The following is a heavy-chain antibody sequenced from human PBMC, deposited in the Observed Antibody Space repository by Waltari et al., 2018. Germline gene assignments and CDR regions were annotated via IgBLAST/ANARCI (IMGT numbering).Heavy chain of an antibody. Sequence: QVQLQQWGAGLLKPSETLSLTCAVSGGSFSGYYWSWIRPPPGKGLEWIGEINHSGSTNYNPSLKSRVTISVDTSKNQFSLKLSSVTAADTAVYYCARVSLGSWYFSWGWFDPWGQGTLVTVSS. CDR3: ARVSLGSWYFSWGWFDP. D-gene: IGHD6-13*01. J-gene: IGHJ5*02. V-gene: IGHV4-34*01. CDR1: GGSFSGYY. CDR2: INHSGST.